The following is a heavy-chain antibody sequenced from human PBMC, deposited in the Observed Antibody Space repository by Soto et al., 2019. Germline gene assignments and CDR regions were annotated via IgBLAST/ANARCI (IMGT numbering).Heavy chain of an antibody. D-gene: IGHD2-2*03. J-gene: IGHJ4*02. CDR2: SGSGGST. Sequence: EVQLLESGGGLVQPGGSLRLSCAASGLTFSSYAMSWVRQAPGKGLEWVSASGSGGSTSYADSVKGRFPISTDNSKNTLYLKMYSMRAEDTAVYYCAKEDLDRYYFDYWGQVTLVTVSS. CDR3: AKEDLDRYYFDY. CDR1: GLTFSSYA. V-gene: IGHV3-23*01.